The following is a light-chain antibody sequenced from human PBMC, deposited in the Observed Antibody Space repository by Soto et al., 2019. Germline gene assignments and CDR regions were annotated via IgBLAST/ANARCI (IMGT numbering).Light chain of an antibody. CDR2: AAS. J-gene: IGKJ5*01. CDR1: QSISFY. V-gene: IGKV1-39*01. Sequence: DIQMTQSPSSLSASVGDRVTITFRASQSISFYLNWYQQKPGKAHKVLIYAASNLQSGVPSRFSSSGSGTEFTLTISSLQPEDFATYYCQQSYIMPITFGQGTRLEI. CDR3: QQSYIMPIT.